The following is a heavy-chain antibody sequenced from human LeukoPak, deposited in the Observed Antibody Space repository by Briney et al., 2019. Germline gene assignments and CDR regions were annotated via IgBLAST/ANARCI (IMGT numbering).Heavy chain of an antibody. CDR1: SGSISTSNYY. CDR2: IFYSGST. CDR3: ARVVGSSWVPYYDY. V-gene: IGHV4-39*07. Sequence: SETLSLTCTVSSGSISTSNYYCGWVRQPPGKALEWIGNIFYSGSTYYSPSLKSRVAISVDTSKNQFSLKLSSVTAADTAVYYCARVVGSSWVPYYDYWGQGTLVTVSS. J-gene: IGHJ4*02. D-gene: IGHD6-13*01.